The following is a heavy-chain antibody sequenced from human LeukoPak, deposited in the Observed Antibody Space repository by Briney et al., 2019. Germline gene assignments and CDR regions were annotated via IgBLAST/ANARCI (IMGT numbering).Heavy chain of an antibody. CDR3: GRDQGDYDYYSYGMDV. CDR1: GLTFSSYA. D-gene: IGHD4-17*01. V-gene: IGHV3-30-3*01. Sequence: PGRCLRLSCSASGLTFSSYAMPWGRRAPGRGLGWVAVISYDGSNKYYADSVKGRFTISRDNSKNTLYLQMNRQRAEDTAVYYCGRDQGDYDYYSYGMDVWGQGTTVTVSS. J-gene: IGHJ6*02. CDR2: ISYDGSNK.